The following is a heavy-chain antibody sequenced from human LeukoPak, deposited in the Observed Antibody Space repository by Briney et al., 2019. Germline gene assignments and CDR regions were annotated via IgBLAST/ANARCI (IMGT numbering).Heavy chain of an antibody. CDR1: GGSISSSSYY. D-gene: IGHD6-13*01. Sequence: SETLSLTCTVSGGSISSSSYYWGWIRQPPGKGLEWIGSIYYSGSTYYNPSLKSRVTISVDTSKNQFSLKLSSVTAADTAVYYCARLGGSLIAAAPLDNWFDPWGQGTLVTVSS. CDR2: IYYSGST. J-gene: IGHJ5*02. CDR3: ARLGGSLIAAAPLDNWFDP. V-gene: IGHV4-39*01.